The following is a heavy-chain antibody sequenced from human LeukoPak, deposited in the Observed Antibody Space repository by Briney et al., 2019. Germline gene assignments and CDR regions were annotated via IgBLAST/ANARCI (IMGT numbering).Heavy chain of an antibody. CDR3: ARSSGSGWSFFDY. J-gene: IGHJ4*02. Sequence: GESLKISCNGSGYGFPNYWIGWLRQMPGKGLEWMGIIYPADSDARYSPSFQGQVTLSADKSISTAYLQWSSLKASDTAMYHCARSSGSGWSFFDYWGQGTLVTVSS. V-gene: IGHV5-51*01. D-gene: IGHD6-19*01. CDR2: IYPADSDA. CDR1: GYGFPNYW.